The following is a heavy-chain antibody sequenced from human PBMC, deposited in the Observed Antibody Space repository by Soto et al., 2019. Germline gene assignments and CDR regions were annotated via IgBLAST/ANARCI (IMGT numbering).Heavy chain of an antibody. CDR1: EISLNIYW. V-gene: IGHV3-74*01. D-gene: IGHD3-16*01. Sequence: PGGSLRLSCTASEISLNIYWMHWVRQAPGKGLVWVARINPESTTTTYADSVTGRFTISRDNAENSLYLQMNSLRAEDTALYYCAISQDRGGRTTFIYWGQGTQVTVSS. CDR3: AISQDRGGRTTFIY. J-gene: IGHJ4*02. CDR2: INPESTTT.